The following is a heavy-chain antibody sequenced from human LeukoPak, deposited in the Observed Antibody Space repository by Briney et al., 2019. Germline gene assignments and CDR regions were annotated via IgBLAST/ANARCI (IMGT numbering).Heavy chain of an antibody. Sequence: SETLSLTCTVSGGSISSSSYYWGWIRQPPGKGLEWIGSLYYSGSTYYNPSLRSRVTISVDTSKNQFSLKLSSVTAADTAVYYCAKSLLGSTDDAFDIWGQGTMVTVSS. CDR2: LYYSGST. V-gene: IGHV4-39*01. D-gene: IGHD2-2*03. CDR3: AKSLLGSTDDAFDI. J-gene: IGHJ3*02. CDR1: GGSISSSSYY.